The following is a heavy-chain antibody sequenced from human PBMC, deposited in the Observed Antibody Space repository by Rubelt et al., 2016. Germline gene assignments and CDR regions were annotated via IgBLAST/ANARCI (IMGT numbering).Heavy chain of an antibody. D-gene: IGHD3-22*01. Sequence: EVQLVESGGGLVKPGGSLRLSCAASGFSFNTYSMNWVRQAPGKGLEWVSSISSSSSYIYYADSVTGRFTISRDNAKNSLYLQMSSLRAEDTAVYYCARDAYSSGPAVDWGQGTLVTVSS. CDR2: ISSSSSYI. J-gene: IGHJ4*02. CDR3: ARDAYSSGPAVD. V-gene: IGHV3-21*01. CDR1: GFSFNTYS.